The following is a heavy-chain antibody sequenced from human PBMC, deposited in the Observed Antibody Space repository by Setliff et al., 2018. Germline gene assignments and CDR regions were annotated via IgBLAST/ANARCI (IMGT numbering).Heavy chain of an antibody. J-gene: IGHJ6*03. Sequence: GESLKISCKGSGYRFTTYWIGWVRQMPGKGLEWMGIVFSGDSDTRYSPSFQGQVTMSADKSINTAYLQWSSLKASDTAIYYCARRGWGSSSGDCYSPKGCYYYYMDVWGKGATVTVSS. CDR3: ARRGWGSSSGDCYSPKGCYYYYMDV. D-gene: IGHD2-21*02. CDR2: VFSGDSDT. CDR1: GYRFTTYW. V-gene: IGHV5-51*01.